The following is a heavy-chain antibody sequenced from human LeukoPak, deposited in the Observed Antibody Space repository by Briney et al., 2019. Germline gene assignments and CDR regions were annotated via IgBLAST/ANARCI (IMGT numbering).Heavy chain of an antibody. CDR2: IYHSGST. D-gene: IGHD4-11*01. V-gene: IGHV4-38-2*01. CDR3: ARQYSHDSFYFDY. CDR1: GYSISSGYY. Sequence: SETLSLTCAVSGYSISSGYYWGCIRQPPGKGLEWIATIYHSGSTYYNPSLKSRVTISVDTSKNQFSLKLRSVTAADTAVYYCARQYSHDSFYFDYWGQGTLVTVSS. J-gene: IGHJ4*02.